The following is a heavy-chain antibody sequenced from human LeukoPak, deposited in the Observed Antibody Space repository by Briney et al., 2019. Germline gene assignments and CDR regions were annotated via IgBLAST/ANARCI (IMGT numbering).Heavy chain of an antibody. CDR2: IHFDGSSK. V-gene: IGHV3-30*02. CDR3: AEDRLAQGGTDY. Sequence: PGGSLRLSCAASGFTFSSFGMHWVRQAPGKGLAWVSYIHFDGSSKYYADSVKGRFTISRDNSKYTLYLQMNSLRTEDTAVYYCAEDRLAQGGTDYWGQGTLVTVSS. CDR1: GFTFSSFG. J-gene: IGHJ4*02.